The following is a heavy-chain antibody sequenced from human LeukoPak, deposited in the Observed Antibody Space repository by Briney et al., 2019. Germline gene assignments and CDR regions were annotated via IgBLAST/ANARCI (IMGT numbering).Heavy chain of an antibody. D-gene: IGHD1/OR15-1a*01. CDR2: TRNKANSYTT. Sequence: GGSLRLSCAASGFTFSDHYMDWVRQAPGKGLEWVGRTRNKANSYTTEYAASVKSRFTISRDDSKNSLYLQMNSLKTEDTAVYYCARDGTYGDFDYWGQGTLVTVSS. CDR1: GFTFSDHY. CDR3: ARDGTYGDFDY. J-gene: IGHJ4*02. V-gene: IGHV3-72*01.